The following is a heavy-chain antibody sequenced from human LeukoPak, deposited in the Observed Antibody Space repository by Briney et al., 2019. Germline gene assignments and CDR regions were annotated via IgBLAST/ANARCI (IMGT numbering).Heavy chain of an antibody. V-gene: IGHV4-4*07. CDR2: IYTSGST. J-gene: IGHJ4*02. Sequence: PSETLSLTCTVSGGSISSYYWSWIRQPAGKGLEWIGRIYTSGSTNYNPSLKSRVTMSVDKSKNQFSLKLNSVTAADTAVYYCAGGYIAAAGISFDSWGQGTRVTVSP. D-gene: IGHD6-13*01. CDR1: GGSISSYY. CDR3: AGGYIAAAGISFDS.